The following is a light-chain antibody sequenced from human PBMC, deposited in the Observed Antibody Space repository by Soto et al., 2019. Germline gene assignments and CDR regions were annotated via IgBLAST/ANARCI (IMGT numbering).Light chain of an antibody. V-gene: IGKV3-11*01. CDR3: QQRSNWPPL. J-gene: IGKJ5*01. CDR1: QSVSRY. Sequence: EIVLTQSPATLSLSPGERATLSCRASQSVSRYFAWYQQRPGQAPRLLIYEASNRATGIPARFSGSGSGTDFTLTISSLEPEDFAVYYCQQRSNWPPLFGQGKRLEIK. CDR2: EAS.